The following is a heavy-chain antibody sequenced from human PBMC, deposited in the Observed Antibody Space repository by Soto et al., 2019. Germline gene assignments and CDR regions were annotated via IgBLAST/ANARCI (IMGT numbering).Heavy chain of an antibody. J-gene: IGHJ4*02. CDR1: GFTFSSYS. Sequence: EVQLVESGGGLVQPGGSLRLSCAASGFTFSSYSMNWVRQAPGKGREWVSYISSSSSTIYYADSVKGRFTISRDNAKNSLYMQMNSLRAEDTAVYDCERDGNGDYPTPLFYWGQGTLVTVSS. CDR2: ISSSSSTI. D-gene: IGHD4-17*01. CDR3: ERDGNGDYPTPLFY. V-gene: IGHV3-48*01.